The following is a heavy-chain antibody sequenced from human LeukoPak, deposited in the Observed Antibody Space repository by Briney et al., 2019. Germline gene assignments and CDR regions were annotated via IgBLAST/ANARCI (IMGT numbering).Heavy chain of an antibody. D-gene: IGHD3-22*01. V-gene: IGHV1-18*01. CDR1: DYTFTSYG. CDR2: ISAYNGNT. Sequence: ASVKVSCKASDYTFTSYGISWVRQAPGQGLEWMGWISAYNGNTNYAQKLQGRVTMTTDTSTSTAYMELRSLRSDDTAVYYCAAHYYDSSGYFPTIDYWGQGTLVTVSS. J-gene: IGHJ4*02. CDR3: AAHYYDSSGYFPTIDY.